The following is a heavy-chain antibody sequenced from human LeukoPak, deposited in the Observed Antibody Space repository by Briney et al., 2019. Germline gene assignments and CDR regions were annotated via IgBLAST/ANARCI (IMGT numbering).Heavy chain of an antibody. Sequence: ASVKVSCKASGYTFTSYGISWVRQAPGQGLEWMGWISAYNGNTNYAQKLQGRVTMTTDTSTSTAYMELRSLRSDDTAVYYCARDQKGGAYVLRFLEWLDAFDYWGQGTLVTVSS. V-gene: IGHV1-18*01. CDR1: GYTFTSYG. CDR2: ISAYNGNT. D-gene: IGHD3-3*01. CDR3: ARDQKGGAYVLRFLEWLDAFDY. J-gene: IGHJ4*02.